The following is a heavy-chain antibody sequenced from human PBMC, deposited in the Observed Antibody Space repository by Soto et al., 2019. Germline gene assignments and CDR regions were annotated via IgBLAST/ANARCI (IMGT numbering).Heavy chain of an antibody. CDR3: ARGRGYDFWSGNLRPYDL. J-gene: IGHJ2*01. V-gene: IGHV1-8*01. D-gene: IGHD3-3*01. CDR2: MNPNSGNT. Sequence: ASVEVSCKASGYTFTRYDINCVRQAAGQGLEWMGWMNPNSGNTGYAQKFQGRVTMTRNTSISTAYMELSSLRSEDTAVYYCARGRGYDFWSGNLRPYDLWGRGTLVTVSS. CDR1: GYTFTRYD.